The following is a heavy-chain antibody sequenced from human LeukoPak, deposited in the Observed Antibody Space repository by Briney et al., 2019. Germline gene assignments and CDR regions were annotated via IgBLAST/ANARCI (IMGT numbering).Heavy chain of an antibody. J-gene: IGHJ4*02. D-gene: IGHD2-2*01. CDR2: INHSGST. Sequence: SETLSLTCAVYGGSFSGYYWSWIRQPPGKGLEWIGEINHSGSTNYNPSLKSRVTISVDTSKNQFSLKLSSVTAADTAVYYCARGTKYRGFDYWGRGTLVTVSS. CDR1: GGSFSGYY. V-gene: IGHV4-34*01. CDR3: ARGTKYRGFDY.